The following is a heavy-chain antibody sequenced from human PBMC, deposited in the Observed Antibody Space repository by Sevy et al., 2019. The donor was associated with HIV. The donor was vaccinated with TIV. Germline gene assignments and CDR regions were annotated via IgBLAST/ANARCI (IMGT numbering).Heavy chain of an antibody. CDR1: GFTCSRYW. CDR3: ARDYGDY. J-gene: IGHJ4*02. Sequence: GGSLRLSCAASGFTCSRYWMSWVRQAPGKGLEWVANIKQDESEKYYVDSAKGRFTISRDNAKNSLYLQMNSLRAEDTAVYYCARDYGDYWGQGTLVTVSS. V-gene: IGHV3-7*01. D-gene: IGHD4-17*01. CDR2: IKQDESEK.